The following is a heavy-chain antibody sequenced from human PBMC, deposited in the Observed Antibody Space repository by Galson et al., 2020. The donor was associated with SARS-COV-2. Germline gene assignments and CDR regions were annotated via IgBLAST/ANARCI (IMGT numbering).Heavy chain of an antibody. CDR1: GFTLSKYG. V-gene: IGHV3-23*01. CDR3: ARGYHHADDY. CDR2: LTGNSGAI. Sequence: GGSLRLSCAASGFTLSKYGMSWVRQAPGKGLEWVSALTGNSGAIYYADSVKGRFTVSRDNSMNTLYLQMNSLRAGDPALYYCARGYHHADDYGGQGTLVTVSS. J-gene: IGHJ4*02. D-gene: IGHD3-16*02.